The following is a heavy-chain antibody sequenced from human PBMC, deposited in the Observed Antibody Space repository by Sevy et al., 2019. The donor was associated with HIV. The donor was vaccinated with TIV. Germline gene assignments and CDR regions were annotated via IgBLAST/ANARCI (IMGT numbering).Heavy chain of an antibody. D-gene: IGHD3-10*01. Sequence: GGSLRLSCAASGFTFSSYAMSWVRQAPGKGLEWVSAISGSGGGTYYAASVKGRLTIPRENSKNTLYLQMNSLRAEDTAVYYCAKEQLTMVRGVIIRGAFDIWGQGTMVTVSS. CDR1: GFTFSSYA. V-gene: IGHV3-23*01. J-gene: IGHJ3*02. CDR3: AKEQLTMVRGVIIRGAFDI. CDR2: ISGSGGGT.